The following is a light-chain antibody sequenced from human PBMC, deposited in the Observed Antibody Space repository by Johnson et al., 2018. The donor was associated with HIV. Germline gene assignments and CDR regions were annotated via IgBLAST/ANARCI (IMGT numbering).Light chain of an antibody. Sequence: QSVLTQPPSVSAAPGQKVTISCSGSSSNIGNNYVSWYQQLPGTAPKLLIYENNKRPPGIPDRFSASKSGTSATLGITGLQTGDEADYYCGTWDSSLSALYVFGTGTKVTVL. J-gene: IGLJ1*01. V-gene: IGLV1-51*02. CDR3: GTWDSSLSALYV. CDR2: ENN. CDR1: SSNIGNNY.